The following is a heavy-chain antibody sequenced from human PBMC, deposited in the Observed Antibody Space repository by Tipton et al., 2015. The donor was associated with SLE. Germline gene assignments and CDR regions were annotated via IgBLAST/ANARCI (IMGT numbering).Heavy chain of an antibody. CDR1: GFTFSNYD. V-gene: IGHV3-30*03. D-gene: IGHD5-12*01. CDR2: ISHDGTNK. J-gene: IGHJ6*02. CDR3: ARERGYDTKGYGMDV. Sequence: SLRLSCAASGFTFSNYDIYWVRQAPGKGLEWVALISHDGTNKYYADSVKGRFTISRDNSNNTLYLQMNSLRAEDTAVYYCARERGYDTKGYGMDVWGQGTTVTVTS.